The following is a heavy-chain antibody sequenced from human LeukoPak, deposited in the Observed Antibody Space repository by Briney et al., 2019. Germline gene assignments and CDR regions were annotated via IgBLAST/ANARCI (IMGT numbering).Heavy chain of an antibody. CDR2: INPNSGDT. V-gene: IGHV1-2*02. J-gene: IGHJ4*02. CDR1: GYTFTAYY. D-gene: IGHD2-15*01. Sequence: GASVKVSCKASGYTFTAYYIHWVRQAPGQGLEWTGWINPNSGDTIHAQKFQGRVTMTRDTSISTAFMDLNRLRSDDTAVYYCARGGLGGGSCYDYWGQGTLVTVSS. CDR3: ARGGLGGGSCYDY.